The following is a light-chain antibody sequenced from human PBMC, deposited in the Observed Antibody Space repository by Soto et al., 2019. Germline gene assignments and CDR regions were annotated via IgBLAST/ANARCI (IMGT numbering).Light chain of an antibody. Sequence: QSALTQPASVSGSPEQSITISCTGTSSDIGSYNLVSWYQQHPGKAPKVMLYEATKRPSGVSNRFSGSKSGNTASLTISGLQAEDEAEYYCCAYAGSGTVVFGGGTKLTVL. CDR2: EAT. V-gene: IGLV2-23*01. CDR3: CAYAGSGTVV. J-gene: IGLJ3*02. CDR1: SSDIGSYNL.